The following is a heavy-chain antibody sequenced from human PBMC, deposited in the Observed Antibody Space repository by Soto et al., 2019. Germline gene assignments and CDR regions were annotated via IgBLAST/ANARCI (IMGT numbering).Heavy chain of an antibody. D-gene: IGHD4-17*01. Sequence: PSETLSLTCAVSGGSISSGGYSWSWIRQPPGKGLEWIGYIYHSGSTYYNPSLKSRVTISVDRSKNQFSLKLSSVTAADTAVYYCARTPSYGDYEDDWGQGTLVTVSS. CDR2: IYHSGST. J-gene: IGHJ4*02. CDR3: ARTPSYGDYEDD. CDR1: GGSISSGGYS. V-gene: IGHV4-30-2*01.